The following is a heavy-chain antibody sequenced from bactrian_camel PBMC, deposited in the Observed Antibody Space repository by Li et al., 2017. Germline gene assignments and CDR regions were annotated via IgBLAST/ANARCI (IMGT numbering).Heavy chain of an antibody. CDR3: AGLDGGFWFSRRLAAGTFTY. CDR2: IDRDGTIT. V-gene: IGHV3S31*01. Sequence: QLVESGGGSEQAGGSLRLSCAASGYTYSSYCMGWFRQGPGKEREGVAAIDRDGTITYADSVKGRFTIFRDNAKKTPFLELNSLNLDDTGMYYCAGLDGGFWFSRRLAAGTFTYWGQGTQVTVS. D-gene: IGHD6*01. CDR1: GYTYSSYC. J-gene: IGHJ4*01.